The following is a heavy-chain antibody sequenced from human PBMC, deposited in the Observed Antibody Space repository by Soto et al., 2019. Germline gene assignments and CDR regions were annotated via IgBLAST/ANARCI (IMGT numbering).Heavy chain of an antibody. CDR1: GFTFSSYW. V-gene: IGHV3-7*03. J-gene: IGHJ5*02. D-gene: IGHD3-3*01. CDR2: IKQDGSEK. CDR3: ARAHTIFGVVIWFDP. Sequence: EVQLVESGGGLVQPGGSPRLSCAASGFTFSSYWMSWVRQAPGKGLEWVANIKQDGSEKYYVDSVKGRFTISRDNAKNSLYLQMNSLRAEDTAVYYCARAHTIFGVVIWFDPWGQGTLVTVSS.